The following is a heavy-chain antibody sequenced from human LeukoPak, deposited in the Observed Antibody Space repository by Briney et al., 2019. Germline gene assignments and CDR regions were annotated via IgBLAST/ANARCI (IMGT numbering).Heavy chain of an antibody. CDR2: IYYSGST. CDR3: ARVRRYTSRPDAFDI. Sequence: SETLSLTCTLSGGSISSYYWNWIRQPPGKGLEWIGYIYYSGSTNYNPSLKSRVTISVDTSKNQFSLKLSSVTAADTAVYYCARVRRYTSRPDAFDIWGQGTMVTVSS. J-gene: IGHJ3*02. V-gene: IGHV4-59*01. CDR1: GGSISSYY. D-gene: IGHD3-16*02.